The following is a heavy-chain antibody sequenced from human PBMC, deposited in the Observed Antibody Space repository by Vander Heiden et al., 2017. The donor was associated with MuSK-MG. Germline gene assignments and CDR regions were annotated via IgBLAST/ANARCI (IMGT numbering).Heavy chain of an antibody. Sequence: EVQLVESGGGLVQPGGSLRLSCAASGFTLSSYSMNWVRQAPGKGLEWVSYISSSSSTIYYADSVKGRFTISRDNAKNSLYLQMNSLRAEDTAVYYCARESTGYSSSWYWFDPWGQGTLVTVSS. CDR2: ISSSSSTI. J-gene: IGHJ5*02. D-gene: IGHD6-13*01. CDR1: GFTLSSYS. CDR3: ARESTGYSSSWYWFDP. V-gene: IGHV3-48*01.